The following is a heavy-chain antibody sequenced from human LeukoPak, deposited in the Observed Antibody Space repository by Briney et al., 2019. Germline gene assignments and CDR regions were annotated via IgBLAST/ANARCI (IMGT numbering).Heavy chain of an antibody. CDR1: GFHLPSLV. D-gene: IGHD5-18*01. CDR2: ISGDGEIT. CDR3: AKDGGLTAHSIDY. Sequence: GSLRLSRAGSGFHLPSLVLHLVRQGPGKGLGWVSFISGDGEITHSADSVKGRFTLSRDNFKNSLYLQMNSLTPEDSAFYYCAKDGGLTAHSIDYWGQGILVTVSS. V-gene: IGHV3-43*02. J-gene: IGHJ4*02.